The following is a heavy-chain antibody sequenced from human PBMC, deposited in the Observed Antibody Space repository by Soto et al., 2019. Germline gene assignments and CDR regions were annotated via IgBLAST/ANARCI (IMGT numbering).Heavy chain of an antibody. CDR1: GGSISSGGYY. V-gene: IGHV4-31*03. CDR3: AGESADQFDY. CDR2: IYYSGST. J-gene: IGHJ4*02. Sequence: PSETLSLTCTVSGGSISSGGYYWSWIRQHPGKGLEWIGYIYYSGSTYYNPSLKSRVTISVDTSKNQFSLKLSSVTAADTAVYYCAGESADQFDYWGQGTLVTVSS.